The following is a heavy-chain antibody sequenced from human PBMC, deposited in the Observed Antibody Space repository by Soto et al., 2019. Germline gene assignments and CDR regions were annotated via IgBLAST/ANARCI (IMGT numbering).Heavy chain of an antibody. D-gene: IGHD2-8*01. CDR3: ARADIVLMVYAYFDY. CDR1: GFTFSSYS. J-gene: IGHJ4*02. CDR2: ISSSSSYI. Sequence: GGSLRLSCAASGFTFSSYSMNWVRQAPGKGLEWVSSISSSSSYIYYADSVKGRFTISRDNAKNSLYLQMNSLRAEDTAVYYCARADIVLMVYAYFDYWGQGTLVTVSS. V-gene: IGHV3-21*01.